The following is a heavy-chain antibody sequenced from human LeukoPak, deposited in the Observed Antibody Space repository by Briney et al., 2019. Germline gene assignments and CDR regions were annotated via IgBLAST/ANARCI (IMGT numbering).Heavy chain of an antibody. Sequence: PSETLSLTCTVSGGSISSYYWSWIRQPPGKGLEWIGYIYYSGSTNYNPSLKSRVTISVDTSKNQFSLELSSVTAADTAIYYCARRPPVNYYGSGSSPYFFDYWGQGTLVTVPS. CDR1: GGSISSYY. D-gene: IGHD3-10*01. V-gene: IGHV4-59*08. CDR2: IYYSGST. J-gene: IGHJ4*02. CDR3: ARRPPVNYYGSGSSPYFFDY.